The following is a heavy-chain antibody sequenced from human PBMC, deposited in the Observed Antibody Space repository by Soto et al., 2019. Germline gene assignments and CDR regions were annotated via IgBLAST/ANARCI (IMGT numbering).Heavy chain of an antibody. J-gene: IGHJ3*02. D-gene: IGHD1-26*01. CDR2: ISAYNGNT. V-gene: IGHV1-18*01. CDR3: ARTVGATSAFDI. CDR1: GYTFTSYG. Sequence: QVHLVQSGAEVKKPGASVKVSCKASGYTFTSYGISWVRQAPGQGLEWMGWISAYNGNTNYAQTPQGRATMTTDTSTRTAYMELRSLRSDDTAVYYCARTVGATSAFDIWGQGTMVTVSS.